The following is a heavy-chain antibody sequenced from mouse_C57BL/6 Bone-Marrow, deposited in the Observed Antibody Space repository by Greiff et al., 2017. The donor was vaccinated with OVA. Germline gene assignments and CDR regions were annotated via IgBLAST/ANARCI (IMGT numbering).Heavy chain of an antibody. CDR3: ARRYYYGSSYGLGDYFDY. CDR2: IYPGDGDT. D-gene: IGHD1-1*01. CDR1: GYAFSSYW. Sequence: QVQLQQSGAELVKPGASVKISCKASGYAFSSYWMNWVKQRPGKGLEWIGQIYPGDGDTNYNGKFKGKATLTADKSSSTAYMQLSSLTSEDSAVYFCARRYYYGSSYGLGDYFDYWGQGTTLTVSS. J-gene: IGHJ2*01. V-gene: IGHV1-80*01.